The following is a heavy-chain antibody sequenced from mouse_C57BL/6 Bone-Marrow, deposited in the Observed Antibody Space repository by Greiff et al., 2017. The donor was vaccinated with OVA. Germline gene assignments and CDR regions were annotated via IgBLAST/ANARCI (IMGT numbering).Heavy chain of an antibody. CDR1: GYTFTSYW. D-gene: IGHD2-1*01. V-gene: IGHV1-50*01. J-gene: IGHJ1*03. CDR3: ARGGNYVDWYFDV. CDR2: IDPSDSYT. Sequence: QVQLQQSGAELVRPGSSVKLSCKASGYTFTSYWMQWVKQRPGQGLEWIGEIDPSDSYTNYNQKFKGKATLTVDTSSSTAYMQLSSLTSEDSAVYYCARGGNYVDWYFDVWGTGTTVTVSS.